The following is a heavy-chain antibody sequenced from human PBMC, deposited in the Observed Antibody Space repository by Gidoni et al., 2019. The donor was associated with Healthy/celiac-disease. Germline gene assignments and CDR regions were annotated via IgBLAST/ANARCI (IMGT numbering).Heavy chain of an antibody. D-gene: IGHD5-12*01. CDR1: GGSISSYY. J-gene: IGHJ4*02. Sequence: QVQLQESGPGLVKPSETLSLTCTVSGGSISSYYWSWIRQPPGKGLEWIGYIYYSGSTNYNPSLKSRVTISVDTSKNQFSLKLSSVTAADTAVYYCARDVGYSGYDSLAFDYWGQGTLVTVSS. CDR2: IYYSGST. CDR3: ARDVGYSGYDSLAFDY. V-gene: IGHV4-59*01.